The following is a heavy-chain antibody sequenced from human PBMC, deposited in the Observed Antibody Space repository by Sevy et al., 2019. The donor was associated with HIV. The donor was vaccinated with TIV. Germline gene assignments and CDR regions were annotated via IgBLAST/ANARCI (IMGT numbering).Heavy chain of an antibody. CDR1: GYIFGIYD. J-gene: IGHJ4*02. V-gene: IGHV1-18*01. D-gene: IGHD1-26*01. CDR3: ARGRAPDNGRYYFDS. Sequence: ASVKVSCKASGYIFGIYDISWVRQAPGQGLEWMGWITPDSGDTNYAQKLQGRVTMTTDTSTRTSYMELSSLTSDDAGVYYCARGRAPDNGRYYFDSWAQGTLFTVSS. CDR2: ITPDSGDT.